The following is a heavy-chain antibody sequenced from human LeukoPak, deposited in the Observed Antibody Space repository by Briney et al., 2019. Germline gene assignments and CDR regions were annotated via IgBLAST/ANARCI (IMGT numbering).Heavy chain of an antibody. J-gene: IGHJ4*02. V-gene: IGHV3-23*01. CDR2: ISGSGGDT. Sequence: QPGGSLRLSCAASGFPFSTYAMSWVRQAPGKGLEWVSVISGSGGDTYHADSVKGRFTISRDNSRNTLHLQMNSLRAEDTAVYYCASALKGARGGYYFDYWGQGTLVTVSS. D-gene: IGHD1-26*01. CDR1: GFPFSTYA. CDR3: ASALKGARGGYYFDY.